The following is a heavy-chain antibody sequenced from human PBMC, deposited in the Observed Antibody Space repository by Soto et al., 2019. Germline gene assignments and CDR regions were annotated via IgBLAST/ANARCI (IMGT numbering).Heavy chain of an antibody. V-gene: IGHV1-2*04. CDR2: INPNRGCT. Sequence: ASVKVSCQASGYTFTDYYLHWVRQAPGQGLARMGWINPNRGCTNSAQKFQGWVTMTRDTSISTAYMELSGLKSDDTAVYYCAREAGAAAIKEAYYYYYYMDVWGKGNTVTVS. CDR3: AREAGAAAIKEAYYYYYYMDV. CDR1: GYTFTDYY. J-gene: IGHJ6*03. D-gene: IGHD6-13*01.